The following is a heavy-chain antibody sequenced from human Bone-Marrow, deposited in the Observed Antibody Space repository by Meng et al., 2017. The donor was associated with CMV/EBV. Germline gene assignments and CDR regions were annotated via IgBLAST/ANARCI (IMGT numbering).Heavy chain of an antibody. D-gene: IGHD6-13*01. V-gene: IGHV1-69*01. CDR3: AREGRAARQFDF. J-gene: IGHJ4*02. CDR1: GGPLSAYT. CDR2: ITPIFGTT. Sequence: CKASGGPLSAYTIIWVRQAPGQGLELMGGITPIFGTTNYAQKFQGRVKIIADEFTTTVSMELSSLRSEDTAVYYCAREGRAARQFDFWGQGTLVTVSS.